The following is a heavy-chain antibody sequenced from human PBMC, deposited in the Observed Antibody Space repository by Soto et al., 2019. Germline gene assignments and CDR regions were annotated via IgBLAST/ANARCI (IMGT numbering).Heavy chain of an antibody. Sequence: ASVKVSCKASGYTFTSYDINWVRQATGQGLEWMGWMNPNSGNTGYAQKFQGRVTMTRNTSISTAYMELSSLRSEDTAVYYCARGVRGVTTGDYYFDYWGQGTLVTVSS. CDR2: MNPNSGNT. CDR3: ARGVRGVTTGDYYFDY. J-gene: IGHJ4*02. CDR1: GYTFTSYD. D-gene: IGHD3-10*01. V-gene: IGHV1-8*01.